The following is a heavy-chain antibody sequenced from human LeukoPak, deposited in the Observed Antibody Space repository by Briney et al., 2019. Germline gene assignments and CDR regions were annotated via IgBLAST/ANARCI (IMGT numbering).Heavy chain of an antibody. V-gene: IGHV3-23*01. CDR2: ISGSSAVI. D-gene: IGHD1-26*01. CDR3: TRGRQLWEY. J-gene: IGHJ4*02. Sequence: GSLRLSCAASGFTFTTYALSWVRQAPGKGLEWVSSISGSSAVIDYADSVKGRFIISRDNSENTIYLQMNSLRAEDTAVYYCTRGRQLWEYWGQGTLVTVSS. CDR1: GFTFTTYA.